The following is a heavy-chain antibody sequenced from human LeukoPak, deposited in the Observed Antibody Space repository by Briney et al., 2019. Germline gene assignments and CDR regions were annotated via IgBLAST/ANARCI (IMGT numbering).Heavy chain of an antibody. D-gene: IGHD2-2*01. V-gene: IGHV1-18*01. Sequence: EASVKVSCKASGYTFTSYGISWVRQAPGQGLEWMGWISAYNGNTNYAQKLQGRVTMTTDTSTSTAYMELRSLRSDDTAVYYCARGGCSSTSCYSGSGVYYYYYYYMDVWGKGTTVTISS. J-gene: IGHJ6*03. CDR2: ISAYNGNT. CDR1: GYTFTSYG. CDR3: ARGGCSSTSCYSGSGVYYYYYYYMDV.